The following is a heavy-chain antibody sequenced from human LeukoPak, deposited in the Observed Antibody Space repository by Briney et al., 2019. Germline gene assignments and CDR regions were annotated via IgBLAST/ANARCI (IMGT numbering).Heavy chain of an antibody. CDR1: GDSVSSNSAA. CDR2: TYYRSKWYN. CDR3: GRGSGQWLVIGH. V-gene: IGHV6-1*01. Sequence: SQTLSLTCAISGDSVSSNSAAWNWIRQSPSRGLEWLGRTYYRSKWYNDYAVSVKSRITINPDTSKNQFSLQLNPVTPEDTAVYYFGRGSGQWLVIGHWGQGTLVTVSS. D-gene: IGHD6-19*01. J-gene: IGHJ5*02.